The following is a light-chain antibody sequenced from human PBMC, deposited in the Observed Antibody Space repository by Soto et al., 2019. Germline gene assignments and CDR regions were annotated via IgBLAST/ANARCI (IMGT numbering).Light chain of an antibody. Sequence: EILRRQSTATLSVSPWERATLSGRASQSVGRNLAWYQQKPGQAPRLLIFGASNRATGIPARFSGSGSGTEFTLTINSLQSEDFAVYYCQQYNNWWTFGQGTKVDIK. CDR1: QSVGRN. CDR3: QQYNNWWT. V-gene: IGKV3-15*01. CDR2: GAS. J-gene: IGKJ1*01.